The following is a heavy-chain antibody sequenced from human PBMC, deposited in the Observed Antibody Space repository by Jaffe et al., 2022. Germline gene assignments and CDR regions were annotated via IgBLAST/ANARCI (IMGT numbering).Heavy chain of an antibody. Sequence: EVQLVESGGGLVKPGGSLRLSCAASGFTFSNAWMSWVRQAPGKGLEWVGRIKSKTDGGTTDYAAPVKGRFTISRDDSKNTLYLQMNSLKTEDTAVYYCTTDRKGNYGGSDYWGQGTLVTVSS. V-gene: IGHV3-15*01. D-gene: IGHD1-7*01. CDR3: TTDRKGNYGGSDY. CDR1: GFTFSNAW. CDR2: IKSKTDGGTT. J-gene: IGHJ4*02.